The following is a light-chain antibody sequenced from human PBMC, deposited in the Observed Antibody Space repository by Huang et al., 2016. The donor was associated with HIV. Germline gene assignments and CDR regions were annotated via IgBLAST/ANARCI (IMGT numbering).Light chain of an antibody. CDR3: QQYDNWPLT. J-gene: IGKJ4*01. Sequence: ERVMTQSPATVSLSPGERATLSCRASLSVSTNLAWYQQRPGQAPRRLIYGAATRATGIPARFSGGGSGAEFTLTSSSLQSEEFAVYYCQQYDNWPLTFGGGTKVQIK. CDR2: GAA. CDR1: LSVSTN. V-gene: IGKV3-15*01.